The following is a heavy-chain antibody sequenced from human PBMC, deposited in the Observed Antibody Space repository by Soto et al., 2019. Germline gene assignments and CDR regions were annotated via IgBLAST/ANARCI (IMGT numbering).Heavy chain of an antibody. Sequence: PSETLSLTCTVSGGSISSYYWSWIRQPAGKGLEWIGRIYTSGSTNYNPSLKSRVTMSVDTSKNQFSLKLSPVTAADTAVYYCARGVGYSSSSLPWFDPWGQGTLVTVSS. J-gene: IGHJ5*02. CDR1: GGSISSYY. V-gene: IGHV4-4*07. D-gene: IGHD6-6*01. CDR3: ARGVGYSSSSLPWFDP. CDR2: IYTSGST.